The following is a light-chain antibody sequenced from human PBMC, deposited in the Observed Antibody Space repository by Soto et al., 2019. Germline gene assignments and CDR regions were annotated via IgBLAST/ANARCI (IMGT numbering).Light chain of an antibody. Sequence: DIQMTQSPSTLSASIGDRVAITCRASDNIGPWVAWYQQKPGKAPKLLIYKASTLETGAPSRFAGGGSGTGFTLTIARVQPYDFATYYCQHYNSYSRTFGQGTKVEV. CDR2: KAS. V-gene: IGKV1-5*03. CDR1: DNIGPW. CDR3: QHYNSYSRT. J-gene: IGKJ1*01.